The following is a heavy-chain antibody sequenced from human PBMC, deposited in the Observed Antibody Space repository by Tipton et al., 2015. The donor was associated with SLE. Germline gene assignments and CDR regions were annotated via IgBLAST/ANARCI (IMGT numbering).Heavy chain of an antibody. CDR2: IYSSGST. CDR3: GGGNYFDYYMDV. D-gene: IGHD3-22*01. J-gene: IGHJ6*03. Sequence: TLSLSCTVSGSSISDHYWTWIRQPPGKGLEWIGYIYSSGSTTYTPSLKSRIAISVDTSTMQFSLRLTSVTAADTAVYYCGGGNYFDYYMDVWGKGTTVTVSS. V-gene: IGHV4-4*08. CDR1: GSSISDHY.